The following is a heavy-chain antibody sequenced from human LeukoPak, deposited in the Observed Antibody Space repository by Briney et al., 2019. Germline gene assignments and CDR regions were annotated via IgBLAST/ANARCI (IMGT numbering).Heavy chain of an antibody. CDR3: ARLDDILTGDNRGSY. J-gene: IGHJ4*02. CDR2: IYYSGST. V-gene: IGHV4-39*01. CDR1: GGSISSGDYY. D-gene: IGHD3-9*01. Sequence: PSETPSLTCTVSGGSISSGDYYWGWIRQPPGKGLEWLGSIYYSGSTYYNPSLKSRVTISVDTSKNQFSLKLSSVTAADTAVYYCARLDDILTGDNRGSYWGQGTLVTVSS.